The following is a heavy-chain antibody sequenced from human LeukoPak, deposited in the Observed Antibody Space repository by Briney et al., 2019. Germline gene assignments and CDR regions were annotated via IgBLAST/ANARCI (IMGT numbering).Heavy chain of an antibody. Sequence: PSETLSLTCTVSGGSISSYYWSWIRQPPGKGLEWIGYIYYSGSTNYNPSLKSRVTISVDTSKNQFSLKLSSVTAADTAVYYCARLFSTTAYYFAYWGQGTLVTVSS. J-gene: IGHJ4*02. CDR3: ARLFSTTAYYFAY. V-gene: IGHV4-59*01. CDR2: IYYSGST. CDR1: GGSISSYY. D-gene: IGHD4-17*01.